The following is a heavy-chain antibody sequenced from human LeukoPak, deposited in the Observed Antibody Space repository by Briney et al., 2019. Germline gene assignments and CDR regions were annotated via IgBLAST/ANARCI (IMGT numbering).Heavy chain of an antibody. J-gene: IGHJ2*01. V-gene: IGHV3-74*01. CDR1: GFTFSSYW. CDR3: ARDWELPTVTNPNWYFDL. Sequence: GGSLRLSCAASGFTFSSYWMHWVRQAPGKGLVWVSRINTDGSSTSYADSVKGRFTISRDNAKNTLYLQMNSLRAEDTAVYYCARDWELPTVTNPNWYFDLWGRGTLVTVSS. D-gene: IGHD4-11*01. CDR2: INTDGSST.